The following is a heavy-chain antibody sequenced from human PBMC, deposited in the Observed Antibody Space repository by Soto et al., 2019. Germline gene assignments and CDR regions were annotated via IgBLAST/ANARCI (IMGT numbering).Heavy chain of an antibody. CDR2: IKSRTDGGTT. D-gene: IGHD5-12*01. Sequence: GGSLRLSCAASGFTFSSAWMSWVRQAPGKGLEWVGRIKSRTDGGTTDYAAPVKGRFTISRDDSKNTLYLQMNSLKTEDTAVYYCTTLGLRTVRYYYYSMDVWGQGTTVTVSS. V-gene: IGHV3-15*01. CDR1: GFTFSSAW. CDR3: TTLGLRTVRYYYYSMDV. J-gene: IGHJ6*02.